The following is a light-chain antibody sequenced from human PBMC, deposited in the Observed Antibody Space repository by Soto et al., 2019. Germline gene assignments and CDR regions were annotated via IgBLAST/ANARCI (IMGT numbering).Light chain of an antibody. Sequence: DIQMTQSPTSLSASVGDRVTITCRASQDIRNFVAWYQQKPGKAPKLLIYAASTLQSGVPSRFSGSGSGTDFTLTIQSLQPEDVATYSCQKESSVPVFGPGTKVEIK. CDR1: QDIRNF. J-gene: IGKJ3*01. CDR3: QKESSVPV. CDR2: AAS. V-gene: IGKV1-27*01.